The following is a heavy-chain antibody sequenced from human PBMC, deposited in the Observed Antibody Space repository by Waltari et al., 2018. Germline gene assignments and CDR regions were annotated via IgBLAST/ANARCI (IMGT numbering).Heavy chain of an antibody. CDR3: ARGGLYGQQLLESAFEI. CDR2: IIPLLGTS. CDR1: GGSFSTYA. D-gene: IGHD6-13*01. Sequence: QVQLVQSGAELKKPGSSVKVSCKASGGSFSTYAIPWVRQAPGQGREWMGGIIPLLGTSNYAQTIQDRVTIITAESMTTAYMELSSLTSEDTAVYYCARGGLYGQQLLESAFEIWGQGTKVTVSS. V-gene: IGHV1-69*05. J-gene: IGHJ3*02.